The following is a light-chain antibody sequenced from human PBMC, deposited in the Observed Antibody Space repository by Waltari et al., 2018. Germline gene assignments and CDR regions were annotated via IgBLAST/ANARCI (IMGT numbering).Light chain of an antibody. CDR2: WAS. CDR1: QSVLYSSNSQNY. CDR3: QQYYDIPWT. Sequence: DIVMTQPPDSLAVPLGDGVTIHSHSHQSVLYSSNSQNYLAWYQQKPGQPPKLLIYWASARESGVPDRFSGSESGTDFTLTISSLQAEDVAVYYCQQYYDIPWTFGQGTKVEIK. J-gene: IGKJ1*01. V-gene: IGKV4-1*01.